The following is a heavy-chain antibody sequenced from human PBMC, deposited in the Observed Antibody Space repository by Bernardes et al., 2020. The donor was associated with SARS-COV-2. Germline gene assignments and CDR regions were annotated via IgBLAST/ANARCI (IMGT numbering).Heavy chain of an antibody. CDR2: ISATGATT. J-gene: IGHJ5*02. CDR3: AKAHRPFVQGTLVMIIGFNP. Sequence: RGSLRLSCAASGSSFSSYAMNWVRQAPGKGLEWVSSISATGATTYYADSVKGRFTISRDTSKNTLYLQMNGLRGEDSATYFCAKAHRPFVQGTLVMIIGFNPWGQGTLVTVSS. CDR1: GSSFSSYA. V-gene: IGHV3-23*01. D-gene: IGHD1-26*01.